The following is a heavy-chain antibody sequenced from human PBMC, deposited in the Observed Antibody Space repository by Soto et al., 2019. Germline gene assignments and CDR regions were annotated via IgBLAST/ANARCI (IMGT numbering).Heavy chain of an antibody. CDR1: GGSISPINW. D-gene: IGHD2-8*01. Sequence: PSETLSLTCGVSGGSISPINWWSWVRQTPGKGLEWIGEIYHTWTTDYNPSLKRRVTISIDKSNNQFFHNLTSVTGADTALYYCARSPTNPSQTWFGPWGRGTWVTACS. J-gene: IGHJ5*02. V-gene: IGHV4-4*02. CDR2: IYHTWTT. CDR3: ARSPTNPSQTWFGP.